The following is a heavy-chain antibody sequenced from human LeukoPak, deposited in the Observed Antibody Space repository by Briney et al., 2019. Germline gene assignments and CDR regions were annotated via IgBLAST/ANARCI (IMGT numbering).Heavy chain of an antibody. CDR1: GGSVSNGIYY. Sequence: PSETLSLTCTVSGGSVSNGIYYWGWIRQPPGKGLEWIGEINHSGSTNYNPSLKSRVTISVDTSKNQFSLKLSSVTAADTAVYYCARGSPRGRYCTNGVCYDNWGQGTLVTVSS. D-gene: IGHD2-8*01. V-gene: IGHV4-39*07. J-gene: IGHJ4*02. CDR3: ARGSPRGRYCTNGVCYDN. CDR2: INHSGST.